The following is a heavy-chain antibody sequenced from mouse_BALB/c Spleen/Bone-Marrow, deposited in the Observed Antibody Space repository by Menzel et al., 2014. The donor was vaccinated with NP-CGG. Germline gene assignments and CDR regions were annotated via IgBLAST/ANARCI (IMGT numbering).Heavy chain of an antibody. V-gene: IGHV6-6*02. D-gene: IGHD2-3*01. J-gene: IGHJ3*01. Sequence: VQLKESGGGLVQPGGSMKLSCVASGFTFSNFWVDWVRQSPEKGLEWVAEIRLISNNYATHYAESVKGRFTISRDDSRSFVYLQMNNLRAEDTGIYYCTRQGYWDWFSYWGRGTLVTVSA. CDR2: IRLISNNYAT. CDR3: TRQGYWDWFSY. CDR1: GFTFSNFW.